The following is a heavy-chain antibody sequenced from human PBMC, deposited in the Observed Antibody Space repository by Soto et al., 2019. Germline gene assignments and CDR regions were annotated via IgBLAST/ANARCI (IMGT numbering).Heavy chain of an antibody. J-gene: IGHJ4*02. D-gene: IGHD6-19*01. V-gene: IGHV3-74*01. CDR2: INIDGRNT. Sequence: EVRLVESGGGLVQPGGSLRLSCAASEFTLSSYWMHWVRQAPGKGLEWVSRINIDGRNTDYADSVKGRFTISRDNAKNTLYLQMNSLRAEDTAVYYCARGNIAVAVRGLFDYWGQGTLVTVAS. CDR3: ARGNIAVAVRGLFDY. CDR1: EFTLSSYW.